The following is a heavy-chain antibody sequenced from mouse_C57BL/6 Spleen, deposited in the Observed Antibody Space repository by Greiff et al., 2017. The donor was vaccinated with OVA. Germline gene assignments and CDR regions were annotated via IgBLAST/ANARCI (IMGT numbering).Heavy chain of an antibody. CDR2: IYPGDGDT. V-gene: IGHV1-80*01. CDR1: GYAFSSYW. D-gene: IGHD1-1*01. Sequence: QVQLQQSGAELVKPGASVKISCKASGYAFSSYWMNWVKQRPGKGLEWIGQIYPGDGDTNYNGKFKGKATLTADKSSSTAYMQLSSLTSEDSAVYFCARGCYGSSQYYFDYWGQGTTLTVSS. J-gene: IGHJ2*01. CDR3: ARGCYGSSQYYFDY.